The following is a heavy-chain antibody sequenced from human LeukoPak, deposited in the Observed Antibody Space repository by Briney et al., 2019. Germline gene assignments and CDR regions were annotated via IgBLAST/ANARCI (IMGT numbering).Heavy chain of an antibody. J-gene: IGHJ6*03. D-gene: IGHD6-19*01. Sequence: ASVKVSCKASGYTFTGYYMHWVRQAPGQGLEWMGWINPNSGGTNYAQKFQGRVTMTRDTSISTAYMELSRLRSDDTAVYYCAGDVWYSSGYSYYYYMDVWGKGTTVTVSS. CDR1: GYTFTGYY. CDR3: AGDVWYSSGYSYYYYMDV. V-gene: IGHV1-2*02. CDR2: INPNSGGT.